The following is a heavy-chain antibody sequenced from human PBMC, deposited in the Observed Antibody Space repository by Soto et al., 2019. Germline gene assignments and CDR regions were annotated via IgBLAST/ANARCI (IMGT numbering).Heavy chain of an antibody. CDR2: IIPIFGTA. CDR3: ARGSGWYGGYYYGMDV. V-gene: IGHV1-69*06. D-gene: IGHD6-19*01. CDR1: GGTFSSYA. Sequence: SVKVSCKXSGGTFSSYAISWVRQAPGQGLEWMGGIIPIFGTANYAQKFQGRVTITADKSTSTAFMELSSLRSEDTAVYYCARGSGWYGGYYYGMDVWGQGTTVTVS. J-gene: IGHJ6*02.